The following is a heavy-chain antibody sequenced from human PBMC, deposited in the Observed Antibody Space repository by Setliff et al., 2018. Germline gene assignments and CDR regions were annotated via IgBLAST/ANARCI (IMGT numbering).Heavy chain of an antibody. J-gene: IGHJ4*02. Sequence: GASVKVSCKASGYTFTTYTMNWVRQAPGQGLEWMGWVNTNTGDPTYAQGFTGRFVFYLDTSVSTAYLQINSLEAEDTAVYSCARGSGTYASWYYFDYWGQGTLVTVS. CDR3: ARGSGTYASWYYFDY. D-gene: IGHD6-13*01. CDR2: VNTNTGDP. V-gene: IGHV7-4-1*02. CDR1: GYTFTTYT.